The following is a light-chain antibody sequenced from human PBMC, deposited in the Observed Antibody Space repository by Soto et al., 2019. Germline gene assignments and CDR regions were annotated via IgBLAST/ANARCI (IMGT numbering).Light chain of an antibody. CDR3: CSYVGSYTSSV. V-gene: IGLV2-11*01. J-gene: IGLJ1*01. CDR1: SSDVGGYNF. CDR2: DVT. Sequence: QSALTQPRSVSGSPGQSVTISCTGTSSDVGGYNFVSWYQQHPGKAPKFMIYDVTKRPSGVPDRFYGSKSGNTASLTISGFQAEDEADYYCCSYVGSYTSSVFGTGTNLTVL.